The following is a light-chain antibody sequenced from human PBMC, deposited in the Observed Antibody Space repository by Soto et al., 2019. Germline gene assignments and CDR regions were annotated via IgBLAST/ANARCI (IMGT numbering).Light chain of an antibody. J-gene: IGKJ5*01. Sequence: DIQMTQSPSIVSAFVGDTVTITCRASQGISNSLVWYQQKPGKAPKLLIYDASDLETGVPSRFSGSGSGTGFTFTISSLQPEDFATYYCQQYESLPLTFGQGTRLEIK. CDR1: QGISNS. CDR2: DAS. CDR3: QQYESLPLT. V-gene: IGKV1-33*01.